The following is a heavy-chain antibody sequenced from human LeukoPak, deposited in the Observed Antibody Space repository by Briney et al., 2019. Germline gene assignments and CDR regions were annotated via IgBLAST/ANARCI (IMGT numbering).Heavy chain of an antibody. J-gene: IGHJ6*02. CDR1: GFTFSNYP. CDR3: VRGWRIMDV. CDR2: VNTNGGAT. Sequence: GGSLRLSCSASGFTFSNYPMHWVRQAPGKGLEYVSVVNTNGGATYYADSVKGGSTISRDNSKNTVYLQISSLRGEDTAMYYCVRGWRIMDVWGQGTTVTVSS. V-gene: IGHV3-64D*06. D-gene: IGHD5-24*01.